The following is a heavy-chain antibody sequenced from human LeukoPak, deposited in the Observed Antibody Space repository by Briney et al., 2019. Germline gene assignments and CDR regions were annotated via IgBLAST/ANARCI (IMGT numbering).Heavy chain of an antibody. D-gene: IGHD3-22*01. J-gene: IGHJ4*02. Sequence: SETLSLTCTVSGASVSDYSWTWIRQLPGKGLEWIGNISYSGITTYNPSLKSRVTISVDTSKTHFSLQLNSVTAADTAVYYCARTIHYDRIATYFDYWGQGTLVTVSS. CDR2: ISYSGIT. CDR1: GASVSDYS. CDR3: ARTIHYDRIATYFDY. V-gene: IGHV4-59*02.